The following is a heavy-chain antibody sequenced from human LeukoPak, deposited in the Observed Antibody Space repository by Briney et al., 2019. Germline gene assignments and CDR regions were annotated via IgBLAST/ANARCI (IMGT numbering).Heavy chain of an antibody. CDR1: GLTLSGYW. V-gene: IGHV3-74*01. D-gene: IGHD3-16*01. CDR2: IYSDGSGT. J-gene: IGHJ4*02. CDR3: STVERF. Sequence: PGGSLRLSCSASGLTLSGYWMHWVRQIPGKGLVWVSRIYSDGSGTSYADSVKGRFTISRDDVKNMLYLQMNSLRVEDTGLYYCSTVERFWGQGTLVTVSS.